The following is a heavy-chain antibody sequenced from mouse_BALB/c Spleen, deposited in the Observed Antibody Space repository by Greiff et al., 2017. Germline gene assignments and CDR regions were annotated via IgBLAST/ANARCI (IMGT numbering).Heavy chain of an antibody. D-gene: IGHD2-4*01. CDR1: GYSITSGYY. CDR2: ISYDGSN. J-gene: IGHJ4*01. V-gene: IGHV3-6*02. CDR3: ARLRLAMDY. Sequence: ESGPGLVKPSQSLSLTCSVTGYSITSGYYWNWIRQFPGNKLEWMGYISYDGSNNYNPSLKNRISITRDTSKNQFFLKLNSVTTEDTATYYCARLRLAMDYWGQGTSVTVSS.